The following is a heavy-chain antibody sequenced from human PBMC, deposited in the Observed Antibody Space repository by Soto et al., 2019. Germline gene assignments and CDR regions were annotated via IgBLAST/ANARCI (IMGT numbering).Heavy chain of an antibody. D-gene: IGHD6-13*01. V-gene: IGHV3-23*01. J-gene: IGHJ4*02. CDR3: AKVLTIGYSKYYFDY. CDR1: GFTFSSYA. CDR2: ISGSGGST. Sequence: GGSLRLSCAASGFTFSSYAMSWVRQAPGKGPEWVSAISGSGGSTYYADSVKGRFTISRDNSKNTLYLQMNSLRAEDTAVYYCAKVLTIGYSKYYFDYWGQGTLVTVSS.